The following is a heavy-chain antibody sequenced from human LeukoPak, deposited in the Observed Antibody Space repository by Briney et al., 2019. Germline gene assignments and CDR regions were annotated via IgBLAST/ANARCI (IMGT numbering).Heavy chain of an antibody. D-gene: IGHD4-23*01. V-gene: IGHV3-74*01. CDR1: GFTFSSYW. CDR3: ARADADSYGGNVGFDP. Sequence: GGSLRLSCAASGFTFSSYWMHWVRHAPGKGLVWVSRINSDGSSTSYADSVKGRFTISRDNAKNTLYLQMNSLRAEDTAVYYCARADADSYGGNVGFDPWGQGTLVTVSS. CDR2: INSDGSST. J-gene: IGHJ5*02.